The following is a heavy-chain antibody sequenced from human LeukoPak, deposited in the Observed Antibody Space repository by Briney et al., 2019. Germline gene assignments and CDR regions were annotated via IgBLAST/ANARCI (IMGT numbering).Heavy chain of an antibody. D-gene: IGHD6-19*01. V-gene: IGHV3-21*01. CDR1: GFTFSSYT. Sequence: PGGSLRLSCAASGFTFSSYTMNWVRQAPGKGLEWVSSISTSSIYIYYADSVKGRFTISRDNAKNSLYLQMNSLRAEDTAVYYCARVGYSSGWGLVDYWGQGTLVTVSS. CDR2: ISTSSIYI. J-gene: IGHJ4*02. CDR3: ARVGYSSGWGLVDY.